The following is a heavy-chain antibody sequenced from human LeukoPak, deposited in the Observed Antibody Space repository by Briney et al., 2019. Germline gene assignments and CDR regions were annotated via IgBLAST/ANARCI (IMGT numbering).Heavy chain of an antibody. CDR2: INPNSGGT. Sequence: ASVKVSCKASGYTFTGYYMHWVRQAPGQGLEWMGWINPNSGGTNYAQKFQGRVTMTRDTSISTAYMELSRLRSDDTAVYYCARELGYCSSTSSYRGAFDIWGQGTMVTVSS. V-gene: IGHV1-2*02. CDR3: ARELGYCSSTSSYRGAFDI. D-gene: IGHD2-2*01. J-gene: IGHJ3*02. CDR1: GYTFTGYY.